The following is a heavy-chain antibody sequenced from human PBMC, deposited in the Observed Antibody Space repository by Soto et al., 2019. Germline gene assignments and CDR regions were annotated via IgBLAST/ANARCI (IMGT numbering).Heavy chain of an antibody. Sequence: PSETLSLTCAVYGGSLSGYYWSWIRQPPGKGLEWIGEINHSGSTNYNPSLKSRVTISVDTSKNQFSLKLSSVTAADTAVYYCARIAIVVVPAAKVSRNLFDPWGQGTLVTVSS. V-gene: IGHV4-34*01. CDR1: GGSLSGYY. J-gene: IGHJ5*02. CDR3: ARIAIVVVPAAKVSRNLFDP. CDR2: INHSGST. D-gene: IGHD2-2*01.